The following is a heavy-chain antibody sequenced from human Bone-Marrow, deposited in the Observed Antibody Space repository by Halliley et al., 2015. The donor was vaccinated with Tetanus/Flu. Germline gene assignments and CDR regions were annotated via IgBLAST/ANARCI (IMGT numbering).Heavy chain of an antibody. V-gene: IGHV5-51*03. CDR2: IYPADSDT. D-gene: IGHD6-19*01. CDR1: GYDFTNHW. Sequence: EVQLVQSGAEVRKSGESLKISCKGSGYDFTNHWIAWVRQMPGRGLEWMGIIYPADSDTSYSPSFEGQVTMSADKSISTAYLQWSTLKASDTAMYYCLRRRGGAWYFDFWGQGTLVTVSS. J-gene: IGHJ4*02. CDR3: LRRRGGAWYFDF.